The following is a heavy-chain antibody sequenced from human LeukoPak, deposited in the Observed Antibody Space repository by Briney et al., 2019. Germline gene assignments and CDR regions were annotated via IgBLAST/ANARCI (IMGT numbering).Heavy chain of an antibody. D-gene: IGHD3-10*01. Sequence: ASVKVSCKASGYTFTGYYMHWVRQAPGQGLEWMGWINPNSGGTNYAQKFQGRVTMTRNTSTSTAYMEVSSLRSEDTAVYYCARVNAYYFGSGISRAFHIWGQGTTVTVSS. CDR3: ARVNAYYFGSGISRAFHI. CDR2: INPNSGGT. V-gene: IGHV1-2*02. CDR1: GYTFTGYY. J-gene: IGHJ3*02.